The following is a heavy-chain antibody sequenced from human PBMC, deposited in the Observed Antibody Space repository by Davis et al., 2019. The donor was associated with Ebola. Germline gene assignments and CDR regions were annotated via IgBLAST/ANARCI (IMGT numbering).Heavy chain of an antibody. D-gene: IGHD3-10*01. J-gene: IGHJ6*02. CDR1: GFTFSSYA. CDR2: ISYDGSNK. CDR3: ARDLVWFGELLYFHYGMDV. Sequence: GESLKISCAASGFTFSSYAMYWVHQAPGKGLEWVAVISYDGSNKYYADSVKGRFTISRDNSKNTLYLQMNSLRAEDTAVYYCARDLVWFGELLYFHYGMDVWGQGTTVTVSS. V-gene: IGHV3-30-3*01.